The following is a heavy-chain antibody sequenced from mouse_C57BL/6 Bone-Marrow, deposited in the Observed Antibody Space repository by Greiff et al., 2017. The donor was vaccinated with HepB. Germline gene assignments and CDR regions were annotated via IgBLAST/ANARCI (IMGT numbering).Heavy chain of an antibody. Sequence: QVHVKQSGAELAKPGASVKLSCKASGYTFTSYWLHWVKQRPGQGLEWIGYINPSSGYTKYNQKFKDKATLTADKSSSTAYMQLSSLTYEDSAVYYCARATTVYFDYWGQGTTLTVSS. CDR1: GYTFTSYW. V-gene: IGHV1-7*01. J-gene: IGHJ2*01. CDR2: INPSSGYT. D-gene: IGHD1-1*01. CDR3: ARATTVYFDY.